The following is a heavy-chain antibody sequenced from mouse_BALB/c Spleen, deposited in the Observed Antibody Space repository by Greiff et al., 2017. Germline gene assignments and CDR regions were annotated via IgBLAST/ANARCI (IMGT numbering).Heavy chain of an antibody. J-gene: IGHJ4*01. CDR3: ARSGYRSYAMDY. Sequence: VQLQQSGPGLVKPSQSLSLTCTVTGYSITSDYAWNWIRQFPGNKLEWMGYISYSGSTSYNPSLKSRISITRDTSKNQFFLQLNSVTTEDTATYYCARSGYRSYAMDYWGQGTSVTVSS. CDR1: GYSITSDYA. CDR2: ISYSGST. V-gene: IGHV3-2*02. D-gene: IGHD2-14*01.